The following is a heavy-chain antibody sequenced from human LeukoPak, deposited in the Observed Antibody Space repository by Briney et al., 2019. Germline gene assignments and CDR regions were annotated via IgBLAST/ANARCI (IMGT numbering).Heavy chain of an antibody. CDR3: TTPSSSTHHSSQSADY. J-gene: IGHJ4*02. CDR1: GFTFSSYA. V-gene: IGHV3-23*01. D-gene: IGHD6-13*01. Sequence: PGGSLRLSCAASGFTFSSYAMSWVRQAPGKGLEWGSAISGSGGITYDADSVKGRFTISRDNAKNTLYLQMNSPRAEATAVYYCTTPSSSTHHSSQSADYWGQGTLVTVSS. CDR2: ISGSGGIT.